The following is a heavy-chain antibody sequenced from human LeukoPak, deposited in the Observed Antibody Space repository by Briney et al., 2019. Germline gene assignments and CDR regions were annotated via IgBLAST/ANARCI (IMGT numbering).Heavy chain of an antibody. CDR2: MYYSGNT. J-gene: IGHJ3*02. CDR3: ARHTLVGARSAFDI. CDR1: GGSISSYY. D-gene: IGHD1-26*01. Sequence: PSETLSLTCNVSGGSISSYYWSWIRQPPGKGLEWIGYMYYSGNTNYNPSLKSRVTTSVDTSKNHFSLKLSSVTAADTAVYYCARHTLVGARSAFDIWGQGTMVTVSS. V-gene: IGHV4-59*08.